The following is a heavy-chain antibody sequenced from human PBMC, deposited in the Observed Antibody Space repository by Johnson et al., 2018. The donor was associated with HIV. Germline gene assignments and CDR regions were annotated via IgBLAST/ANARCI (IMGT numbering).Heavy chain of an antibody. Sequence: VQLVESGGGVVQPGRSLRLSCVASGFTFSNSAMSWVRQAPGKGLEWVSGIGGSGGSTHYADSVKGRFTISRDNSKNTLYLQMNSLRAEDTAVYYCARSRGPMRKDAFDIWGQGTKVTVSS. J-gene: IGHJ3*02. V-gene: IGHV3-23*04. CDR3: ARSRGPMRKDAFDI. CDR1: GFTFSNSA. CDR2: IGGSGGST. D-gene: IGHD3-10*01.